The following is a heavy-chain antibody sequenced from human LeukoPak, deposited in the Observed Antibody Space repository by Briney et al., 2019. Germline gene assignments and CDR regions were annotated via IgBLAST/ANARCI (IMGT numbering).Heavy chain of an antibody. CDR3: ARDPGGNWGY. J-gene: IGHJ4*02. Sequence: GGSLKLSCAASGFTVSSNYMSWVRQAPGKGLEWVSVIYSGGSTYYADSVKGRFTISRDDSKNTLYLQMNSLRAEDTAVYYCARDPGGNWGYWGQGTLVTVSS. V-gene: IGHV3-66*01. CDR2: IYSGGST. CDR1: GFTVSSNY. D-gene: IGHD7-27*01.